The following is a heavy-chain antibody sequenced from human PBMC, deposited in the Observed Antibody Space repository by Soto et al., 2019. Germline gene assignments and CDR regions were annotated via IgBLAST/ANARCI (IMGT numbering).Heavy chain of an antibody. CDR3: ARNYYYDSSGYQY. J-gene: IGHJ4*02. CDR2: IDPSDSYT. CDR1: GYSFTNYW. V-gene: IGHV5-10-1*01. Sequence: GESLMISCKGSGYSFTNYWISWVRQIPGKGLECMGRIDPSDSYTNYIPSFQGHVTISAHKSISTAYLQWSSLKASDTAMYYCARNYYYDSSGYQYWGQGTVVTVS. D-gene: IGHD3-22*01.